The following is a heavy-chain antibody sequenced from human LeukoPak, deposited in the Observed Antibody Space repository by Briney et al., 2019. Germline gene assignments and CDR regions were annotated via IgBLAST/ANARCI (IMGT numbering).Heavy chain of an antibody. CDR1: GDTFTSYA. J-gene: IGHJ5*02. Sequence: SVKVSCKASGDTFTSYAISWVRQAPGQGLEWMGRIIPILGVANYAQKFQGRVTITGDKSTSTAYMELSRLRSEDTAVYYCARVHGECRSGCYKGGLGFDPWGQGSLVTVSS. D-gene: IGHD6-19*01. CDR2: IIPILGVA. V-gene: IGHV1-69*04. CDR3: ARVHGECRSGCYKGGLGFDP.